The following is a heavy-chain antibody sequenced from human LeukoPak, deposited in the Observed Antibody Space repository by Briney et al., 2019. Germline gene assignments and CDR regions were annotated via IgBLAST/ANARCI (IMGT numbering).Heavy chain of an antibody. CDR1: GFTFSSYS. Sequence: PGGSLRLSCAASGFTFSSYSMNWVRQAPGKGLELVSVIETGGTTYYADSVKGRFTLSRDNSKNTLYLQMNNLRVEDTAVYYCANNDYWGQGTLVTVSS. CDR3: ANNDY. CDR2: IETGGTT. V-gene: IGHV3-53*01. J-gene: IGHJ4*02.